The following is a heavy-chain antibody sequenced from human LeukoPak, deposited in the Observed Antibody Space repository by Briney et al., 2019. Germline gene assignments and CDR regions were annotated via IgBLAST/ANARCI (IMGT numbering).Heavy chain of an antibody. Sequence: GGSLRLSCAASGFTFSSYWMSWVRQAPGKGLEWVASIKQDGSEKYYVDSVKGRFTISRDNAKNSLYLQMNSLRAEDTAVYYCARRVVVRKLYYFDYWGQGTLVTVSS. CDR2: IKQDGSEK. CDR1: GFTFSSYW. V-gene: IGHV3-7*01. J-gene: IGHJ4*02. CDR3: ARRVVVRKLYYFDY. D-gene: IGHD3-22*01.